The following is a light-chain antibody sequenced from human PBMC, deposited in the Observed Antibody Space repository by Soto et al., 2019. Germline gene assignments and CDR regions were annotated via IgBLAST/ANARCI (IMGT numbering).Light chain of an antibody. Sequence: QSALTQPPSASGSPGQSVTISWTGTSSDVGGYNYVSWYQQHPGKAPKLMIYEVSKRPSGVPDRFSGSKSGNTASLTVSGLQADDEADYYCSSFAGSSYVFGTGTKLTVL. CDR2: EVS. CDR1: SSDVGGYNY. J-gene: IGLJ1*01. CDR3: SSFAGSSYV. V-gene: IGLV2-8*01.